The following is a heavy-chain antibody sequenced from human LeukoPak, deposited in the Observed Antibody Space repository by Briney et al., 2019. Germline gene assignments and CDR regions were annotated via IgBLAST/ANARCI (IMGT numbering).Heavy chain of an antibody. Sequence: SETLSLTCTVPGGSISSGDYYWSWIRQPPGKGLEWIGYIYYSGSTYYNPSLKSRVTISVDTSKNQFSLKLSSVTAADTAVYYCARGVVVVPAASHFDYWGQGTLVTVSS. J-gene: IGHJ4*02. CDR3: ARGVVVVPAASHFDY. D-gene: IGHD2-2*01. V-gene: IGHV4-30-4*01. CDR2: IYYSGST. CDR1: GGSISSGDYY.